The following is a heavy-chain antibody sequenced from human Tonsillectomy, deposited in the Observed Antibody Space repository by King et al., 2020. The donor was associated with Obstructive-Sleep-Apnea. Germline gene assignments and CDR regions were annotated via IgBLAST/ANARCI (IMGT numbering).Heavy chain of an antibody. Sequence: VQLVESGGGVVQPGRSLRLSCAASGFTFSSYTMHWVLQAPGKGLEWVAVVSYDGSNKYYADSVKGRFTISRDNSKNTLSLQMSSLRAEDTAVYYCAREHIAAAADYWGQGTLVTVSS. J-gene: IGHJ4*02. CDR2: VSYDGSNK. D-gene: IGHD6-13*01. CDR1: GFTFSSYT. CDR3: AREHIAAAADY. V-gene: IGHV3-30*04.